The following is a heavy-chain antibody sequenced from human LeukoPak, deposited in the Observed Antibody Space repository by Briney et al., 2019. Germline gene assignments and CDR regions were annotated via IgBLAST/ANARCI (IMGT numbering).Heavy chain of an antibody. D-gene: IGHD4-17*01. J-gene: IGHJ5*02. CDR2: IYYSGST. CDR3: ARGGYGDYANWFDP. CDR1: GGSISSSSYY. V-gene: IGHV4-39*07. Sequence: PSETLSLTCTVSGGSISSSSYYWGWIRQPPGKGLEWIGSIYYSGSTYYNPSLKSRVTISVDTSKSQLSLKLSSVTAADTAVYYCARGGYGDYANWFDPWGQGTLVTVSS.